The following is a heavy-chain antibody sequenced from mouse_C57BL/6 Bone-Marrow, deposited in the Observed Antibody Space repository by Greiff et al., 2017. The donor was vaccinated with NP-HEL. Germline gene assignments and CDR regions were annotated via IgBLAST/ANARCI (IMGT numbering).Heavy chain of an antibody. CDR3: ARDPYGNYGYFDV. D-gene: IGHD2-1*01. V-gene: IGHV5-16*01. J-gene: IGHJ1*03. CDR1: GFTFSDYY. Sequence: EVMLVESEGGLVQPGSSMKLSCTASGFTFSDYYMAWVRQVPEKGLEWVADINYDGSSTYYLDSLKSRFIISRDNAKNILYLQMSSLKSEDTATYYCARDPYGNYGYFDVWGTGTTVTVSS. CDR2: INYDGSST.